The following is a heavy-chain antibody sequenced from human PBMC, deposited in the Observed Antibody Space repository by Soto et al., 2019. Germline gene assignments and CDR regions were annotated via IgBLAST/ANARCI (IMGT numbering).Heavy chain of an antibody. CDR1: GCTFSGYA. CDR3: ASGLLLDYYDSSGYSDAFDI. D-gene: IGHD3-22*01. Sequence: SVKVSCKASGCTFSGYAISWVRQAPGQGLEWMGGIIPIFGTANYAQKFQGRVTITADKSTSTAYMELSSLRSEDTAVYYCASGLLLDYYDSSGYSDAFDIWGQGTMVTVSS. CDR2: IIPIFGTA. J-gene: IGHJ3*02. V-gene: IGHV1-69*06.